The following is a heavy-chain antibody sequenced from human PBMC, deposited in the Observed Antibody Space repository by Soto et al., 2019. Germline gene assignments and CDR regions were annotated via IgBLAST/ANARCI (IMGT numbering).Heavy chain of an antibody. V-gene: IGHV4-31*03. CDR1: GGSISSGGYY. J-gene: IGHJ5*02. Sequence: SDTLSLTCTVSGGSISSGGYYWSWIRQHPGKGLEWIGYIYYSGSTYYNPSLKSRVTISVDTSKNQFSLKLSSVTAADTAVYYCARDLGYYASEKWFDPWGQGTLVTVSS. CDR3: ARDLGYYASEKWFDP. CDR2: IYYSGST. D-gene: IGHD3-10*01.